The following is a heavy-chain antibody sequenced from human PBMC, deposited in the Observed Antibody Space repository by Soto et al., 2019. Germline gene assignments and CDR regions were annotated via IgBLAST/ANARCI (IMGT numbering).Heavy chain of an antibody. V-gene: IGHV1-69*06. Sequence: SVKVSCKASGGTFSSYAISWVRQAPGQGLEWMGGIIPIFGTANYAQKFQGRVTITADKSTSTAYMELSSLRSEDTAVYYCARAPRVLDDSSGYYPYYFDYWGQGTLVTVSS. J-gene: IGHJ4*02. CDR1: GGTFSSYA. CDR3: ARAPRVLDDSSGYYPYYFDY. CDR2: IIPIFGTA. D-gene: IGHD3-22*01.